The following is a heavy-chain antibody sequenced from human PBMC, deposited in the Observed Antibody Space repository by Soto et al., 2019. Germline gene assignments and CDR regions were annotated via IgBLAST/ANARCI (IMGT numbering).Heavy chain of an antibody. CDR3: AKDLDPVGYYGMDV. CDR2: ISYDGSNK. CDR1: GFTFSSYG. J-gene: IGHJ6*02. Sequence: PGGSLRLSCAASGFTFSSYGVHWVRQAPGKGLEWVAVISYDGSNKYYADSVKGRFTISRDNSKNTLYLQMNSLRAEDTAVYYCAKDLDPVGYYGMDVWGQGTTVTVSS. D-gene: IGHD3-9*01. V-gene: IGHV3-30*18.